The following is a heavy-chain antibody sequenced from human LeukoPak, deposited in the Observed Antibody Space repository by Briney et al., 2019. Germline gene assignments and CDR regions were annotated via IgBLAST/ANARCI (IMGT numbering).Heavy chain of an antibody. Sequence: GGSLRLSCAASGFTFSSYGMHWVRQAPGKGLEWVAFIRYDGSNKYYADSVKGRFTITRDNSKNTLYLQMNSLRAEDTAVYYCARGTGTRITIFGVVISAFDIWGQGTMVTVSS. CDR1: GFTFSSYG. V-gene: IGHV3-30*02. J-gene: IGHJ3*02. CDR2: IRYDGSNK. CDR3: ARGTGTRITIFGVVISAFDI. D-gene: IGHD3-3*01.